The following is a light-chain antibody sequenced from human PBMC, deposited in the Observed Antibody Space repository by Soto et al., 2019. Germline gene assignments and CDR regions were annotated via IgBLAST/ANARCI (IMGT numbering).Light chain of an antibody. CDR2: EVS. CDR3: SSYTSSSTLV. J-gene: IGLJ1*01. V-gene: IGLV2-14*01. CDR1: SSDVGGYNY. Sequence: QSALTQPASVSGSPGQSITISCTETSSDVGGYNYVSWYQQHPGKVPKLMIYEVSHRPSGVSSRFSGSKSANTASLTISGLQAGDEADYYCSSYTSSSTLVFGTGTKLTV.